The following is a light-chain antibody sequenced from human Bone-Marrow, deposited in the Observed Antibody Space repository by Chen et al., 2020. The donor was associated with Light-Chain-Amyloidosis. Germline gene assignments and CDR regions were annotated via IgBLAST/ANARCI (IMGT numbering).Light chain of an antibody. V-gene: IGLV1-47*01. CDR3: AAWDDSLSGGV. Sequence: QSVLTQPPSASGTPGQRVTISCSGSSSNIGSNYVYWYQQLPGTAPKLLIYRHNQRPSGGPGRFSGSKSGTAASLASSGLRSEDEADYYCAAWDDSLSGGVFGGGTKLTVL. J-gene: IGLJ2*01. CDR1: SSNIGSNY. CDR2: RHN.